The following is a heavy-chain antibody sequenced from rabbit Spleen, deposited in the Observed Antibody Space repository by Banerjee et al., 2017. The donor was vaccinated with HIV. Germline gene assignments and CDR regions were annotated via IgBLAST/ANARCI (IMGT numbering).Heavy chain of an antibody. CDR3: ARDLVTVIGWNFNL. Sequence: QSLEESGGALVKPGGTLTLTCKASGFSFSDWMCWVRQAPGKGLEWIACIDAGSTGTTYYASWAKGRFMMSRTSSTTVTLQMTSLTVADTATYFCARDLVTVIGWNFNLWGPGTLVTVS. V-gene: IGHV1S40*01. J-gene: IGHJ4*01. CDR1: GFSFSDW. D-gene: IGHD1-1*01. CDR2: IDAGSTGTT.